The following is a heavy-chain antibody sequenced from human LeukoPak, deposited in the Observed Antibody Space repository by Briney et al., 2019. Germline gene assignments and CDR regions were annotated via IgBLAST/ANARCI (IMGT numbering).Heavy chain of an antibody. D-gene: IGHD6-19*01. J-gene: IGHJ4*02. Sequence: SETLSLTCTVSGGSISSSSYYWGWIRQPPGKGLEWIGSIYYSGSTYYNPSLKSRVTISVDTSKNQFSLKLSSVTAADTAVYYCACVPDSSGWGPFDYWGQGTRVTVSS. CDR3: ACVPDSSGWGPFDY. CDR2: IYYSGST. V-gene: IGHV4-39*01. CDR1: GGSISSSSYY.